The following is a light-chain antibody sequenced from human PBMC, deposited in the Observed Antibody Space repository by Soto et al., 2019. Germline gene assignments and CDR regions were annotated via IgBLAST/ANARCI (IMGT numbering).Light chain of an antibody. Sequence: QSVLTQPPAVSGAPGQRVTISCTGSISNIGAGYDVHWYQQLPGTAPKLLIYGNSNRPSGVPDRFSGSKSGTSASLAITGLQAEDEADYYCQSYDSSLSGVVLGGGTQLTVL. CDR2: GNS. CDR3: QSYDSSLSGVV. V-gene: IGLV1-40*01. CDR1: ISNIGAGYD. J-gene: IGLJ2*01.